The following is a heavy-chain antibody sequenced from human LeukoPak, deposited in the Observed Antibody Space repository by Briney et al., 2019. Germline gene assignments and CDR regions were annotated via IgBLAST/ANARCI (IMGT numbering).Heavy chain of an antibody. CDR3: ARDRREYYDTSGWYYYGLDV. Sequence: ASVKVSCKASGYTFTSYGISWVRQAPGQGLEWMGWISPYNGNTNYARKFQARVTMTTDTSTSTAYMELRSLRSDDTAVYYCARDRREYYDTSGWYYYGLDVWGQGTTVTVSS. J-gene: IGHJ6*02. V-gene: IGHV1-18*01. D-gene: IGHD3-22*01. CDR2: ISPYNGNT. CDR1: GYTFTSYG.